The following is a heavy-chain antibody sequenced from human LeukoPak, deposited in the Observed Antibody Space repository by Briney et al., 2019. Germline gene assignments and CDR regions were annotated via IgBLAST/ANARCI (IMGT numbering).Heavy chain of an antibody. D-gene: IGHD3-9*01. Sequence: ASVKVSCKASGYTFTSYAMHWVRQAPGQRLEWMGWINAGNGNTKYSQEFQGRVTITRDTSASTAYMELSSLRSEDMAVYYCARSSSGYDILTGYYDAFDIWGQGTMVTVSS. J-gene: IGHJ3*02. CDR2: INAGNGNT. CDR1: GYTFTSYA. V-gene: IGHV1-3*03. CDR3: ARSSSGYDILTGYYDAFDI.